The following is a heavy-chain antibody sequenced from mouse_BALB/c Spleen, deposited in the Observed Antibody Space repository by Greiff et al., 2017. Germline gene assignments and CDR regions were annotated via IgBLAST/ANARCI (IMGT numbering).Heavy chain of an antibody. D-gene: IGHD2-3*01. J-gene: IGHJ4*01. CDR1: GFTFTDYY. CDR2: IRNKANGYTT. Sequence: EVQLVESGGGLVQPGGSLRLSCATSGFTFTDYYMSWVRQPPGKALEWLGFIRNKANGYTTEYSASVKGRFTISRDNSQSILYLQMNTLRAEDSATYYCARDYDGYYHNAMDYWGQGTSVTVSS. CDR3: ARDYDGYYHNAMDY. V-gene: IGHV7-3*02.